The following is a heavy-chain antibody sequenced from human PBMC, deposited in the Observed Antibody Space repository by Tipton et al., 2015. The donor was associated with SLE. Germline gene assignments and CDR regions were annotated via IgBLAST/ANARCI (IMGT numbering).Heavy chain of an antibody. V-gene: IGHV4-61*01. CDR3: ARDSPGDFDWFDAFDI. J-gene: IGHJ3*02. CDR1: GGSISSSSYY. Sequence: TLSLTCTVSGGSISSSSYYWGWIRQPPGKGLEWIGYIYYSGSTNYNPSLKSRVTISVDTSKNQFSLKLSSVTAADMAVYYCARDSPGDFDWFDAFDIWGQGTMVTVSS. CDR2: IYYSGST. D-gene: IGHD3-9*01.